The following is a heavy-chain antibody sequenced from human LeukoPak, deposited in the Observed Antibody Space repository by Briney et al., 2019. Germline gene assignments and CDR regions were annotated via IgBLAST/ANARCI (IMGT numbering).Heavy chain of an antibody. CDR1: GYTFTSYG. CDR2: ISAYNGNT. J-gene: IGHJ6*03. D-gene: IGHD1-26*01. Sequence: GASVKVSCMASGYTFTSYGISWVRQAPGQGLEWMGWISAYNGNTNYAQKLQGRVTMTTDTSTSTAYMELRSLRSDDTAVYYCATFSGSNRYYYYYMDVWGKGTTVTVSS. V-gene: IGHV1-18*01. CDR3: ATFSGSNRYYYYYMDV.